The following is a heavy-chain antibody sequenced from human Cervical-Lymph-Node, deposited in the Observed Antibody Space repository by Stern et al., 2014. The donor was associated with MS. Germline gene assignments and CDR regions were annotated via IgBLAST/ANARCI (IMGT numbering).Heavy chain of an antibody. V-gene: IGHV3-30*18. CDR1: VFTFSSYG. J-gene: IGHJ4*02. Sequence: VQLVESGGGVVQPGRSLRLTCTVSVFTFSSYGMHWVRQAPGKGLEWVAVISYDGSDTYYAESVKGRFTISRDNTKNTLYLEMRRLRREDTAVYYCVKRGITEVRGVRLGDYWGPGTLVIVSS. CDR2: ISYDGSDT. D-gene: IGHD3-10*01. CDR3: VKRGITEVRGVRLGDY.